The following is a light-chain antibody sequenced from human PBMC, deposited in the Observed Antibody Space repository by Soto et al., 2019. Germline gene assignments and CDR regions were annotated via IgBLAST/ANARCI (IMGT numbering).Light chain of an antibody. CDR3: SSYTSSTSYV. CDR1: SSDVGTYNS. CDR2: DVS. Sequence: QSVLTQPAAVSGSPGQSIAISCTGTSSDVGTYNSVSWYQQYPGKAPKLMIHDVSNRPSGVSDRFSGSKSGNTASLTISGLQSEDGADSSRSSYTSSTSYVFGSGTKLTV. J-gene: IGLJ1*01. V-gene: IGLV2-14*01.